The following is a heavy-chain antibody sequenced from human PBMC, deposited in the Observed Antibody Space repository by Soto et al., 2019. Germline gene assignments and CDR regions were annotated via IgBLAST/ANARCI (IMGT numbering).Heavy chain of an antibody. CDR3: ARVGGSGGYYLHDVFDI. Sequence: SETLSLTCIVSGGPISSNNYYWSWIRQQPGKGLEWIGYIDYSGTTYYKPSLMSRVTISVDTSENQFSLKLSSVTAADTAVYYCARVGGSGGYYLHDVFDIWGKGKMVTVS. D-gene: IGHD3-22*01. J-gene: IGHJ3*02. CDR1: GGPISSNNYY. CDR2: IDYSGTT. V-gene: IGHV4-31*03.